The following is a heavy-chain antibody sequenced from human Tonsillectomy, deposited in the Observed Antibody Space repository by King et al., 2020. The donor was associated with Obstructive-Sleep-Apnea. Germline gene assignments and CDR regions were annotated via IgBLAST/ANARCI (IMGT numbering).Heavy chain of an antibody. CDR3: ARDAANDWGFVDY. J-gene: IGHJ4*02. Sequence: VQLVESGPGLVKPSETLSLTCTVSGGSISSYYWSWIRQPPGKGLEWIGYIYYSGSTNYNPSLKSRVTISVDTSKNQFSLKLSSVTAADTAVYYCARDAANDWGFVDYRGQGTLVTVSS. V-gene: IGHV4-59*01. CDR2: IYYSGST. D-gene: IGHD3-9*01. CDR1: GGSISSYY.